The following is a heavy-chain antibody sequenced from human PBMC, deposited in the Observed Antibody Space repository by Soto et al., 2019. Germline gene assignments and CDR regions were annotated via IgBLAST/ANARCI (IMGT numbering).Heavy chain of an antibody. J-gene: IGHJ4*02. D-gene: IGHD4-17*01. CDR3: ARATYDGDLDY. V-gene: IGHV3-30-3*01. CDR1: GFTFSSYA. CDR2: ISYDGSNK. Sequence: QVQLVESGGGVVQPGRSLRLSCAASGFTFSSYAMHWVRQAPGKGLEWVAVISYDGSNKYYADSVKGRFTISRDNSKNTLYLQMNSLRGEDTAVYYCARATYDGDLDYWGQGTLVTVSS.